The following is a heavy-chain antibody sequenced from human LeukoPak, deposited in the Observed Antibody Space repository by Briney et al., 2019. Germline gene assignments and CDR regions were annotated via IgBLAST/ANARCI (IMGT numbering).Heavy chain of an antibody. CDR1: GGSISGYY. CDR2: INHSGST. Sequence: SETLSLTCTVSGGSISGYYWSWIRQPPGKGLEWIGEINHSGSTNYNPSLKSRVTISVDTSKNQFSLKLSSVTAADTAVYYCARGSYGYYYYYYGMDVWGQGTTVTVSS. J-gene: IGHJ6*02. V-gene: IGHV4-34*01. D-gene: IGHD5-18*01. CDR3: ARGSYGYYYYYYGMDV.